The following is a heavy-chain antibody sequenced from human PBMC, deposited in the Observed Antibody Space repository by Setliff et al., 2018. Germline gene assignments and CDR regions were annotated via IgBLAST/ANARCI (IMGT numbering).Heavy chain of an antibody. CDR3: ARLVRFFTQTACQKVAGDES. D-gene: IGHD2-15*01. CDR1: GYTFTSYY. Sequence: ASVKVSCKASGYTFTSYYMYWLRQAPGQGPEWMGIINIGGGSASYAQKFQDRVTMTRDTSTNTVYMEVSSLTSDDSAVYYCARLVRFFTQTACQKVAGDESWGQGTLVTVSS. V-gene: IGHV1-46*01. CDR2: INIGGGSA. J-gene: IGHJ5*01.